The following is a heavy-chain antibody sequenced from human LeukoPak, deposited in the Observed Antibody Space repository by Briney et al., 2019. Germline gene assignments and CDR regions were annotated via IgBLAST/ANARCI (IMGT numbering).Heavy chain of an antibody. CDR2: INPNSGGT. Sequence: ASVKVSCKASGYTFTGYYMHWVRQAPGQGLEWMGWINPNSGGTNYAQKFQGRVTMTRDTPISTAYMELSRLRSDDTAVYYCARSFYDFWSGYYDAIDYWGQGTLVTVSS. D-gene: IGHD3-3*01. V-gene: IGHV1-2*02. CDR3: ARSFYDFWSGYYDAIDY. J-gene: IGHJ4*02. CDR1: GYTFTGYY.